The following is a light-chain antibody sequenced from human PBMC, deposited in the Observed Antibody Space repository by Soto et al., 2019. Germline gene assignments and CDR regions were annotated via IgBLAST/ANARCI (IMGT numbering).Light chain of an antibody. J-gene: IGKJ1*01. CDR3: QQYNGYSEA. CDR1: QSISSL. V-gene: IGKV1-5*02. Sequence: DIQMTQFPSTLSASVGDRVTIICRASQSISSLLAWYQQKPGKAPKLLIYGASSLERGVPSRFSGSASGTEFTLTISSLQPDDFATYYCQQYNGYSEAFGQGTKVDNK. CDR2: GAS.